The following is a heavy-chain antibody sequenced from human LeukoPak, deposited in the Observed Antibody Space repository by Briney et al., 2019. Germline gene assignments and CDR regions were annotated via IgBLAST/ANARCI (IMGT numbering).Heavy chain of an antibody. Sequence: GGSLRLSCAASGFTFDDYAMHWVRHAPGKGLEWVSGISWNSGSIGYADSVKGRFTISRDNAKNSLYLQMNSLRAEDTALYYCAKDLSSGDTAMVLYYFDYWGQGTLVTVSS. CDR2: ISWNSGSI. CDR1: GFTFDDYA. D-gene: IGHD5-18*01. V-gene: IGHV3-9*01. J-gene: IGHJ4*02. CDR3: AKDLSSGDTAMVLYYFDY.